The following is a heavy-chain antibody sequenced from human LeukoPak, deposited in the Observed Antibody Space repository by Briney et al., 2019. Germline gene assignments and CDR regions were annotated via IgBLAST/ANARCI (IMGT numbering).Heavy chain of an antibody. J-gene: IGHJ4*02. V-gene: IGHV3-21*01. CDR2: ISSSSSNI. CDR3: ARCTTGRTFGSLREIKRSREIDY. D-gene: IGHD1-1*01. Sequence: GGSLRLSCVASGFPFSSYWVTWVRQAPGKGLEWVSSISSSSSNIYYADSVKGRFTISRDNAKNSLYLQMNSLRVEDTAVYYCARCTTGRTFGSLREIKRSREIDYWGQGTLVTVSS. CDR1: GFPFSSYW.